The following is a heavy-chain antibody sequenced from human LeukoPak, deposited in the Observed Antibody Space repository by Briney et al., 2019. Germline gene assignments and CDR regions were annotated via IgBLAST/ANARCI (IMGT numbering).Heavy chain of an antibody. CDR2: IIPILGIA. CDR3: ATPSHCSGGSCYLYFDY. CDR1: GYTFTGYY. Sequence: ASVKVSCKASGYTFTGYYMHWVRQAPGQGLEWMGRIIPILGIANYAQKFQGRVTITADKSTSTAYMELSSLRSEDTAVYYCATPSHCSGGSCYLYFDYWGQGTLVTVSS. D-gene: IGHD2-15*01. J-gene: IGHJ4*02. V-gene: IGHV1-69*02.